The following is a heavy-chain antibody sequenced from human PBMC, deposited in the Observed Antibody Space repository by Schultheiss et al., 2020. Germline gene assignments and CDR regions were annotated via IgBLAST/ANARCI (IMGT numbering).Heavy chain of an antibody. J-gene: IGHJ4*02. Sequence: GGSLRLSCAASGFTFDDYAMHWVRQAPGKGLEWVSGISWNSGSIGYADSVKGRFTISRDNAKNSLYLQMNSLRAEDTAVYYCARNHLPPKYSGYDSYFDYWGQGNLGTVSS. V-gene: IGHV3-9*01. D-gene: IGHD5-12*01. CDR3: ARNHLPPKYSGYDSYFDY. CDR1: GFTFDDYA. CDR2: ISWNSGSI.